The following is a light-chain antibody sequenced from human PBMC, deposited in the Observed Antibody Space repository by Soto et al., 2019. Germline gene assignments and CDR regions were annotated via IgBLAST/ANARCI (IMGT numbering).Light chain of an antibody. Sequence: SYELTQPPSVSVSPGQTASITCSGDRLGNKYTCWYQQKPGQSPVLVIYQDSRRPSGIPERFSGSNSGNTATLTISGTQAMDEADYYCQAWDRYSRVFGGGTQLTV. CDR2: QDS. CDR1: RLGNKY. CDR3: QAWDRYSRV. V-gene: IGLV3-1*01. J-gene: IGLJ2*01.